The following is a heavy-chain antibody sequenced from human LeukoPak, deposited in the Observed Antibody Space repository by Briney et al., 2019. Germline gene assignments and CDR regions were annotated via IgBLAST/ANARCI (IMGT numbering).Heavy chain of an antibody. Sequence: GASVKVSCKASGYTFTSYGISWVRQAPGQGLEWMGWISAYNGNTNYAQKLQGRVTMTTDTSTSTAYMELRSLRSDDTAVYYCARVPYGEVPGPWFDPWGQGTLVTVSS. V-gene: IGHV1-18*01. J-gene: IGHJ5*02. D-gene: IGHD4-17*01. CDR2: ISAYNGNT. CDR3: ARVPYGEVPGPWFDP. CDR1: GYTFTSYG.